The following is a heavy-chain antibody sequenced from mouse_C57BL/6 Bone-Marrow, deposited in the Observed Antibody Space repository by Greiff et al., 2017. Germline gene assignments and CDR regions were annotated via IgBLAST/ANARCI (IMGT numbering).Heavy chain of an antibody. Sequence: EVQLVESGGGLVQPGESLKLSCESNEYEFPSYDMSWVRKTPEKRLELVVAINSDGGSTNYPDNMEGRFTISRDNTNKSLYLQMSSLRSEDTAFYYSARTTRVTTEDYWGQGTTLTVSS. J-gene: IGHJ2*01. CDR1: EYEFPSYD. V-gene: IGHV5-2*01. CDR3: ARTTRVTTEDY. D-gene: IGHD2-2*01. CDR2: INSDGGST.